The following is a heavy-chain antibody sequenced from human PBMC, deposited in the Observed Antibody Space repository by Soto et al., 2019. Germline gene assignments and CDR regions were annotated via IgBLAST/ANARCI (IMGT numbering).Heavy chain of an antibody. CDR1: GFTFSSYW. CDR2: IKSDGTSP. V-gene: IGHV3-74*01. CDR3: TSAPQYYYMDV. J-gene: IGHJ6*03. Sequence: EMQLVESGGDLVQPGGSLRLSCATSGFTFSSYWLHWVRQAPGKGLVWVSRIKSDGTSPTYADSVKGRFTISRDDAQNTLYLQMSGLRAEDTAVYYCTSAPQYYYMDVWGKGTTVTVSS.